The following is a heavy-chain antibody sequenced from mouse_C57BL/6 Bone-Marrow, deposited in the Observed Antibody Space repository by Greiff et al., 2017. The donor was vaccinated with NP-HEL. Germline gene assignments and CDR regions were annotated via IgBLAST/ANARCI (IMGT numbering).Heavy chain of an antibody. J-gene: IGHJ4*01. CDR3: TRFYYYGRDYAMDY. V-gene: IGHV6-6*01. Sequence: EVMLVESGGGLVQPGGSMKLSCAASGFTFSDAWMDWVRQSPEKGLEWVAEIRNKANNHATYYAESVKGRFTISRDDSKSSVYLQMNSLRAEDTGIYYCTRFYYYGRDYAMDYWGQGTSVTVSS. D-gene: IGHD1-1*01. CDR1: GFTFSDAW. CDR2: IRNKANNHAT.